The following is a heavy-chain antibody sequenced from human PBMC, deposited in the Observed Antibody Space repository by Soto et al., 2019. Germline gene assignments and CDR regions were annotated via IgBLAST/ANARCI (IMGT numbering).Heavy chain of an antibody. V-gene: IGHV2-70*11. CDR2: VDWDDDK. D-gene: IGHD2-15*01. CDR1: GFSLDTRGVC. CDR3: ARLLREDAFKRYFDY. J-gene: IGHJ4*02. Sequence: SGPTLVNPTQTVTLTCTFSGFSLDTRGVCVSWIRQPPGKALEWLARVDWDDDKYYGTSLKTRLTISKDTSKNQVVLTMTDMDPVDTATYYCARLLREDAFKRYFDYWGQGILVTVSS.